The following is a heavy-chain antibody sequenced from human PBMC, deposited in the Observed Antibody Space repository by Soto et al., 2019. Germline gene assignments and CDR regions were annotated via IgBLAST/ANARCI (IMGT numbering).Heavy chain of an antibody. Sequence: QVQLVESGGGVVQPGRSLRLSCAASGFTFSSYGMHWVRQAPGKGLEWVAVISYDGSNKYYADSVKGRFTISRDNPKNTLYLQMNSLRAEDTAVYYCAKERYSYDLYYFDYWGQGTLVTVSS. D-gene: IGHD5-18*01. CDR1: GFTFSSYG. CDR2: ISYDGSNK. CDR3: AKERYSYDLYYFDY. V-gene: IGHV3-30*18. J-gene: IGHJ4*02.